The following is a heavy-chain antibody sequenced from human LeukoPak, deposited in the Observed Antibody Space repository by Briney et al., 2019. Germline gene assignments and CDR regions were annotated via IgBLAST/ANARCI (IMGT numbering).Heavy chain of an antibody. Sequence: SETLSLTCTVSGGSISSYYWSWIRQPPGKGLEWIGYIYYSGSTNYNPSLKSRVTISVDTSKNQFSLKLSSVTAADTAVYYCARECSSSWYVSGWFDPWGQGTLVTVSS. V-gene: IGHV4-59*01. CDR3: ARECSSSWYVSGWFDP. CDR2: IYYSGST. J-gene: IGHJ5*02. CDR1: GGSISSYY. D-gene: IGHD6-13*01.